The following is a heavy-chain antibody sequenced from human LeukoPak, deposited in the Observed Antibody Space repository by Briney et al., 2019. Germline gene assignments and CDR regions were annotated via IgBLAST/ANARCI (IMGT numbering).Heavy chain of an antibody. V-gene: IGHV4-34*01. Sequence: SETLSLTCAVYGGSFSGYYWSWIRQPPGKGLEWIGEINHSGSTNYNPSLKSRVTISVDTSKNQFSLKLSSVTAADTAVYYCARLYDSSGYYSLYFDYWGQGTLVTVSS. D-gene: IGHD3-22*01. CDR3: ARLYDSSGYYSLYFDY. J-gene: IGHJ4*02. CDR1: GGSFSGYY. CDR2: INHSGST.